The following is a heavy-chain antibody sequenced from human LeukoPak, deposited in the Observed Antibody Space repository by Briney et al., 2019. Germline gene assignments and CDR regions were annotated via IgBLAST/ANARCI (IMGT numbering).Heavy chain of an antibody. CDR3: ARRTAFDI. CDR2: ITGSGDYT. V-gene: IGHV3-23*01. J-gene: IGHJ3*02. CDR1: GFTFSSYA. Sequence: SGGSLRLSCAASGFTFSSYAMSWVRQAPGKGLEWVSAITGSGDYTYYADSVKGRFTISRDNAKNSLYLQMNSLRAEDTAVYYCARRTAFDIWGQGTMVTVSS.